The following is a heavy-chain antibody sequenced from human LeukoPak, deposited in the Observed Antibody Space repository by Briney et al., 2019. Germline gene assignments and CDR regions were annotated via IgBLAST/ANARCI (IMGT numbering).Heavy chain of an antibody. CDR1: GFTFSIYS. V-gene: IGHV3-21*01. D-gene: IGHD4-23*01. CDR3: ARSPGGSAAFDI. CDR2: ISSSSSYI. Sequence: GGSLRLSCAASGFTFSIYSMNWVRQAPGKGLEEVSSISSSSSYIYYADSVEGRFTISRDNPKNSLYLQMNSLRAEDTAVYYCARSPGGSAAFDIWGQGTMVTVSS. J-gene: IGHJ3*02.